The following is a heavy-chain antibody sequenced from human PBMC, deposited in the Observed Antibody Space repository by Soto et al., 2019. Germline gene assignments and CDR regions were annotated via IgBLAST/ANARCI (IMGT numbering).Heavy chain of an antibody. Sequence: EVQLVESGGGLIQPGGSLRLSCAASGFTVSSNYMSWVRQAPGMGLEWVSVIYSSGSTYYADSVKGRFTISRDNSKNTLYLQMNSLRAEDTAVYYCARLPIPSVYADYYYGMDVWGQGTTVTVSS. D-gene: IGHD2-21*01. CDR1: GFTVSSNY. CDR2: IYSSGST. CDR3: ARLPIPSVYADYYYGMDV. V-gene: IGHV3-53*01. J-gene: IGHJ6*02.